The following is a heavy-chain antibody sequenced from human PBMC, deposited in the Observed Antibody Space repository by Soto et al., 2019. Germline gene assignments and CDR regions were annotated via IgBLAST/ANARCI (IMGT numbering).Heavy chain of an antibody. V-gene: IGHV3-53*01. D-gene: IGHD2-15*01. J-gene: IGHJ6*02. CDR3: VVEDLGMEV. CDR1: GFTVSTNY. CDR2: IYSNGNT. Sequence: EVQLVESGGGLIQHGGSLRLSCAASGFTVSTNYRTWVRQTPGKGLEWVSIIYSNGNTYYADSVKGRFTISRDNSKNTLYLQMNSLRVDDTAVYYCVVEDLGMEVWGQGTTVTVSS.